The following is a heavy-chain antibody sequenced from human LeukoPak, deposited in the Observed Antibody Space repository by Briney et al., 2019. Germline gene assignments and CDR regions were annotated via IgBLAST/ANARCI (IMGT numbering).Heavy chain of an antibody. D-gene: IGHD6-13*01. CDR1: GFSFRSYG. V-gene: IGHV3-30*18. CDR3: AKANHGAAAGIIPGAFDI. Sequence: GGSLRLSCAASGFSFRSYGMHWVRQAPGKGLEWVAVISYDGSNKYYADSVKGRFTISRDNSKTTLFLQMNSLRGEDTAVSYCAKANHGAAAGIIPGAFDIWGQGTMVTVSS. CDR2: ISYDGSNK. J-gene: IGHJ3*02.